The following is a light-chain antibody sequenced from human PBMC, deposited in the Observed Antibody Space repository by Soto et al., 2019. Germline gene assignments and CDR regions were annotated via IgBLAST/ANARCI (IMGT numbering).Light chain of an antibody. V-gene: IGLV2-14*01. CDR1: SSDVGGYHY. CDR3: SSYTSRSTLYV. CDR2: DVS. J-gene: IGLJ1*01. Sequence: QSVLTQPASVSGSPGQSITISCTGTSSDVGGYHYVSWYQQHPGKAPKLMIYDVSNRPSGVSNRFSGSKSGNTPSLTISGLQAEDEADYYCSSYTSRSTLYVFGTGTKLTVL.